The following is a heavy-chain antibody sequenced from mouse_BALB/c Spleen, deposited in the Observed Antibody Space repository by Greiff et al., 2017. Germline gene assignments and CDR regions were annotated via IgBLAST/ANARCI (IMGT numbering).Heavy chain of an antibody. Sequence: QVQLQQSGAELVRPGTSVKISCKASGYAFTNYWLGWVKQRPGHGLEWIGDIYPGSGNTYYNEKFKGKATLTADKSSSTAYMQLSSLTSEDSAVYFCAREGAGSRRVYAMDYWGQGTSVTVSS. CDR3: AREGAGSRRVYAMDY. CDR2: IYPGSGNT. D-gene: IGHD1-1*01. J-gene: IGHJ4*01. V-gene: IGHV1-63*01. CDR1: GYAFTNYW.